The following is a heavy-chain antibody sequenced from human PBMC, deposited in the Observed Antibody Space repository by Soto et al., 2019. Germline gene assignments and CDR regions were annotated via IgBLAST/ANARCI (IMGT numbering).Heavy chain of an antibody. J-gene: IGHJ4*02. CDR3: ASITAMVPLFDY. CDR1: GGSISSSNYY. D-gene: IGHD5-18*01. V-gene: IGHV4-39*01. Sequence: QLQLQESGPGLVKPSETLSLTCTVSGGSISSSNYYWGWIRQPPGKGLEWIGTIYYSGSTYYNPSLKSRVPMSVDTSKNQFSLKLSSVTAADTAVYYCASITAMVPLFDYWGQGTLVTVSS. CDR2: IYYSGST.